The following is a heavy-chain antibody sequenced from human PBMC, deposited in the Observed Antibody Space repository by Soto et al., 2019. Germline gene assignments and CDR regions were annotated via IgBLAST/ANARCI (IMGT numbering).Heavy chain of an antibody. CDR2: IYSGGGT. D-gene: IGHD6-19*01. Sequence: PGGSLRLSCAASGFTVSSNYMSWVRQAPGKGLEWVSVIYSGGGTYYADSVKGRFTISRDNSKNTLYLQMNSLRAEDTAVYYCARDARIAVAGYYYYYGMDVWGQGTTVTVS. CDR3: ARDARIAVAGYYYYYGMDV. V-gene: IGHV3-53*01. CDR1: GFTVSSNY. J-gene: IGHJ6*02.